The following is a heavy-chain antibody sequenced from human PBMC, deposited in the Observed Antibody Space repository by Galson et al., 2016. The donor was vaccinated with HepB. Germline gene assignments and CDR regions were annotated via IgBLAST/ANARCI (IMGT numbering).Heavy chain of an antibody. CDR1: GFSFSSYA. D-gene: IGHD3-3*01. J-gene: IGHJ4*02. Sequence: SLRLSCAASGFSFSSYAIHWVRQAPGKGLEWVAILSYDGSKSYYADSVKGRFTISRDNSKNTLYLQMNSLRAEDTAMYYCAKGAIFGVVTMMDYWGQGTLVSVSP. CDR3: AKGAIFGVVTMMDY. V-gene: IGHV3-30*18. CDR2: LSYDGSKS.